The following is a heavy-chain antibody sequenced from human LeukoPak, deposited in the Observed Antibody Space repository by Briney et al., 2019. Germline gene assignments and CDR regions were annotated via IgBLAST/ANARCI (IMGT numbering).Heavy chain of an antibody. V-gene: IGHV1-2*02. D-gene: IGHD3-9*01. CDR2: INPNSGDT. J-gene: IGHJ4*02. CDR1: GYTFSDYY. Sequence: ASVKVSCKTSGYTFSDYYIHWIRQAPGQGLEWVGWINPNSGDTDYAQKFQGRVTVTRDTSISTAYMELSRLRSDDTAVYYCARVPPSNYDILTGYYSDYGYFDYWGQGTLVTVSS. CDR3: ARVPPSNYDILTGYYSDYGYFDY.